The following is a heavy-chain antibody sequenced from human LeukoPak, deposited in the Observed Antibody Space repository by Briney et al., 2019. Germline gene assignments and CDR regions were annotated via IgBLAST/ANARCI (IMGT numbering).Heavy chain of an antibody. D-gene: IGHD2-15*01. V-gene: IGHV3-33*07. J-gene: IGHJ6*03. CDR1: GFTFNSYA. CDR3: ARARGWQPNYYYYYMDV. CDR2: IWYDGSNK. Sequence: GGSLRLSCIPSGFTFNSYAMFWVRQAPGKGLEWVSLIWYDGSNKYYADSVKGRFTISRNNSKNTLYLQMNSLRAEDTAVYYCARARGWQPNYYYYYMDVWGTGTTVTVSS.